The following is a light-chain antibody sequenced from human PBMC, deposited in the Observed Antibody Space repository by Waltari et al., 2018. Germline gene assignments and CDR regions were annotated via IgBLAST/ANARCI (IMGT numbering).Light chain of an antibody. CDR1: QTLLHRNGNNY. J-gene: IGKJ1*01. CDR3: MQSLLALWT. V-gene: IGKV2-28*01. CDR2: LGS. Sequence: DIVMTRSTFSLPVTPGEPASISCRSRQTLLHRNGNNYLEWYLQKPGQSPQLLFYLGSNRASGVPDRFSASGSGTDFTLKISRVEAEDVGVYYCMQSLLALWTFGQGTKVEIK.